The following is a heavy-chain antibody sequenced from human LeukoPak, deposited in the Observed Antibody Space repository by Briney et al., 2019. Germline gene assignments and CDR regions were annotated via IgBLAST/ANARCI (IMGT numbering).Heavy chain of an antibody. V-gene: IGHV3-21*01. CDR2: ISSSSSNI. CDR1: GFTFSSYS. J-gene: IGHJ3*02. Sequence: GGSLRLSCAASGFTFSSYSMNWVRQAPGKGLEWVSSISSSSSNIYYADSVKGRFTISRDNAKNSLYLQMNSLRAEDTAVYYCATGGGYSGYGLPDAFDIWGQGTMVTVSS. D-gene: IGHD5-12*01. CDR3: ATGGGYSGYGLPDAFDI.